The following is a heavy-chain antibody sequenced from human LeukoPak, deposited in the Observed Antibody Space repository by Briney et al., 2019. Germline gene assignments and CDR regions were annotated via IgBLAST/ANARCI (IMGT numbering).Heavy chain of an antibody. CDR2: INPSGGST. Sequence: ASVKVSCKASGYTFTSYYMHWVRQAPGQGLEWMGIINPSGGSTSYAQKFQGRVTMTRDTSTSTVYMELSSLRSEDTAVYYCARDDDVVAATQFYYYGMDVWGQGTTVTVSS. V-gene: IGHV1-46*01. CDR3: ARDDDVVAATQFYYYGMDV. D-gene: IGHD2-15*01. CDR1: GYTFTSYY. J-gene: IGHJ6*02.